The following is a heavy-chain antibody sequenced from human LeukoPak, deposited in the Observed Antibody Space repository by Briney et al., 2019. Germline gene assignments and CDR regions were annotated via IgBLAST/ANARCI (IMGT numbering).Heavy chain of an antibody. D-gene: IGHD5-18*01. Sequence: GGSLRLSCAASGFSFSSYNMNWVRQTPGKGLEWVSSITSSSTYTFYADSVKGRFTISRDNARNSLYLQMNSLQTEDTAVYYCTTEGFTYGYHSFDDWSQGTLVTVSS. CDR3: TTEGFTYGYHSFDD. J-gene: IGHJ4*02. V-gene: IGHV3-21*03. CDR1: GFSFSSYN. CDR2: ITSSSTYT.